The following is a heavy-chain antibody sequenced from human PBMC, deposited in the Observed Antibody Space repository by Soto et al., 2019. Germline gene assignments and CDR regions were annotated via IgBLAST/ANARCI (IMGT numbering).Heavy chain of an antibody. D-gene: IGHD3-16*01. V-gene: IGHV5-51*01. CDR1: GYSFTSYW. Sequence: PGESLKISRKGPGYSFTSYWIGWVRQMPGKGLEWMGFIYPGDSDTRYSPSFQGQVTISADKSISTAYLQWSSLKASDTAVYYCAAGGISPGNYNYYAMDVWGQGTTVTVSS. J-gene: IGHJ6*02. CDR2: IYPGDSDT. CDR3: AAGGISPGNYNYYAMDV.